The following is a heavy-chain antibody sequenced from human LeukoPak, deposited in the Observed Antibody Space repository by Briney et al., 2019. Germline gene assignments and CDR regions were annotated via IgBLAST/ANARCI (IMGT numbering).Heavy chain of an antibody. D-gene: IGHD3-10*01. J-gene: IGHJ6*02. Sequence: GGSLRLSCAASGFTFSRHWMSWVRQAPGKGLEWLANIKQDGSEKYYVDSVEGRFTISRDNAKNSLYLQMNSLRAEDTAVYYCARSYYGSGTSYGMDVWGQGTTVTVSS. V-gene: IGHV3-7*01. CDR1: GFTFSRHW. CDR2: IKQDGSEK. CDR3: ARSYYGSGTSYGMDV.